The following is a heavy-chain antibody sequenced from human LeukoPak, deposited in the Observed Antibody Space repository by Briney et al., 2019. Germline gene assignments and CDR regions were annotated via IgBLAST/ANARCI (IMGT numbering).Heavy chain of an antibody. Sequence: SETLSLTCTVPGGPLCSYYRSWIRQPPRKGPEWIGYIYYSGSTKYNPSLKSRVTISVDTSKNQFSLKLSSVTAADTAVYYCARTRGDAFDIWGQGTMVTVSS. J-gene: IGHJ3*02. CDR2: IYYSGST. CDR1: GGPLCSYY. V-gene: IGHV4-59*01. CDR3: ARTRGDAFDI.